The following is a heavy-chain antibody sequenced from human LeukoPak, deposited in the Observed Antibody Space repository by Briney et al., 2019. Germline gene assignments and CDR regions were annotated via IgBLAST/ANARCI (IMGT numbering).Heavy chain of an antibody. CDR2: IYYSGST. CDR1: GGSISSGGYY. Sequence: PSETLSLTCTVSGGSISSGGYYWSWIRQHPGKGLEWIGYIYYSGSTYYNPSLKSRVPISVDTSKNQFSLKLSSVTAADTAVYYCAGSAGFLDIDYWGQGTLVTVSS. D-gene: IGHD3/OR15-3a*01. J-gene: IGHJ4*02. CDR3: AGSAGFLDIDY. V-gene: IGHV4-31*03.